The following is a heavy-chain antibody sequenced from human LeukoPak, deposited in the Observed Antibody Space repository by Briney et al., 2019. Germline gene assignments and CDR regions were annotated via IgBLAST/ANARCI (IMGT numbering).Heavy chain of an antibody. CDR2: IKSEVDGGTT. V-gene: IGHV3-15*06. J-gene: IGHJ5*02. CDR3: SDYGDYR. CDR1: GFTFSSYW. D-gene: IGHD4-17*01. Sequence: GGSLRLSCAASGFTFSSYWMSWVRQAPGKGLEWVGRIKSEVDGGTTYYAAPVKGRFIISRDDSRNTVSLLMNGLKTEDTGVYYCSDYGDYRWGQGTLVTVSS.